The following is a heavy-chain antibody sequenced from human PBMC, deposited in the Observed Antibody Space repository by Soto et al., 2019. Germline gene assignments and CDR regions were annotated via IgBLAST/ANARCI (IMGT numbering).Heavy chain of an antibody. D-gene: IGHD3-3*01. V-gene: IGHV3-30*04. CDR2: ISYDGSNK. CDR1: GFTFSSYA. J-gene: IGHJ4*02. CDR3: ERDMYDFGSGSEFTYPAS. Sequence: GGSLRLSCAASGFTFSSYAMHWVRQAPGKGLEWVAVISYDGSNKYYADSVKGRFTISRDHSKNTLYLQMISLIAEDPSVYECERDMYDFGSGSEFTYPASWGQGPLV.